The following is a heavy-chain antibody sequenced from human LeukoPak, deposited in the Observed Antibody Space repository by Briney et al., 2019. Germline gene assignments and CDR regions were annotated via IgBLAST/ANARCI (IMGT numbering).Heavy chain of an antibody. J-gene: IGHJ5*02. CDR3: ARGMGVLVPAATWFDP. CDR1: GYTLTELS. V-gene: IGHV1-2*02. Sequence: ASVKVSCKVSGYTLTELSVHWVRQAPGQGLEWMGWINPNSGGTNYAQKFQGRVTMTRDTSISTAYMDLSRLRSDDTAVYYCARGMGVLVPAATWFDPWGQGTLVTVSS. CDR2: INPNSGGT. D-gene: IGHD2-2*01.